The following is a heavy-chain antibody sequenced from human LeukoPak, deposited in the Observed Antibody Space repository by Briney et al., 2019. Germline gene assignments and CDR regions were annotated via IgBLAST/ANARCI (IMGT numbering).Heavy chain of an antibody. CDR3: ELLWFGESPVSDAFDI. D-gene: IGHD3-10*01. CDR1: GFTFSSYE. J-gene: IGHJ3*02. V-gene: IGHV3-48*03. CDR2: ISSSGSTI. Sequence: GGSLRLSCAASGFTFSSYEMNWVRQAPGKGLEWVSYISSSGSTIYYADSVKGRFTISRDNAKNSLYLQMNSLRAEDTAVYYCELLWFGESPVSDAFDIWGQGTMVTVSS.